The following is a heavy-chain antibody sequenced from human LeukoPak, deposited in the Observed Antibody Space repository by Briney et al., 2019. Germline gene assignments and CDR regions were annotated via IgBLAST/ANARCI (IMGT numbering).Heavy chain of an antibody. CDR3: ARVLAVAGRRDFDY. J-gene: IGHJ4*02. CDR2: IIPIFGTA. V-gene: IGHV1-69*13. CDR1: GGTFSDYG. Sequence: GASVKVSCKASGGTFSDYGIIWVRQAPGQGLEWMGGIIPIFGTANYAQKFQGRVTITADESTSTVYMELSSLRSEDTALYYCARVLAVAGRRDFDYWGQGTLVTVSS. D-gene: IGHD6-19*01.